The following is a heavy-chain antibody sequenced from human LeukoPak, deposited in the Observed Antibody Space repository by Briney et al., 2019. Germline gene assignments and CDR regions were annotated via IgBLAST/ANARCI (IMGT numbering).Heavy chain of an antibody. Sequence: SETLSLTCTVSGGSISSGGYYWTWISQHPGKGLEWIGYIYYSGSTYYNPSLKSRVTISEDTSKNQFSLKLSSVTAADTAVYYCARESPAHYFDYWGQGTLVTVSS. CDR2: IYYSGST. CDR1: GGSISSGGYY. J-gene: IGHJ4*02. CDR3: ARESPAHYFDY. V-gene: IGHV4-31*03.